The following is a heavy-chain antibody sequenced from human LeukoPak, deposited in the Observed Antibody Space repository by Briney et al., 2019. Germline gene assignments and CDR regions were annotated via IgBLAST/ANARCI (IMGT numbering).Heavy chain of an antibody. D-gene: IGHD3-10*01. CDR1: GYTFTSNY. CDR2: MNPNSGNT. J-gene: IGHJ6*03. CDR3: ARGSSGSYSYYMDV. Sequence: ASVKVSCKAFGYTFTSNYMHWVRQAPGQGPEWMGWMNPNSGNTGYAQKFQGRVTMTRNTSISTAYMELSSLRSEDTAVYYCARGSSGSYSYYMDVWGKGTTVTISS. V-gene: IGHV1-8*02.